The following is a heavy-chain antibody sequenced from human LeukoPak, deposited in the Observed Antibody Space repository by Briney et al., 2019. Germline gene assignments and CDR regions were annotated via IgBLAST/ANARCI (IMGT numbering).Heavy chain of an antibody. CDR2: FDPEDGET. J-gene: IGHJ6*02. CDR3: ATGDPRYYDFWSGYYKNYYYGMDV. D-gene: IGHD3-3*01. V-gene: IGHV1-24*01. Sequence: ASVKVSCKVSGYTLTELSMHWVREAPGKALEWMGGFDPEDGETIYAQKFQGRVTMTEDTSTDTAYMELSSLRSEDTAVYYCATGDPRYYDFWSGYYKNYYYGMDVWGQGTTVTVSS. CDR1: GYTLTELS.